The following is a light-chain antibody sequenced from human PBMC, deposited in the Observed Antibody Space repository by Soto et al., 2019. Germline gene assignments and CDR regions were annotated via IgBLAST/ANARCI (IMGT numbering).Light chain of an antibody. Sequence: DIVMTQSPESLAVSLGERATINCKSSQSVFYSSNNKNYLTWYQQKPGQPPKLLIYWASTRESGVPDRFSGSGSETDFILTISSLQAEDVAVYYCQQYYSLPLTFGGGTKVEIQ. CDR2: WAS. CDR1: QSVFYSSNNKNY. CDR3: QQYYSLPLT. J-gene: IGKJ4*01. V-gene: IGKV4-1*01.